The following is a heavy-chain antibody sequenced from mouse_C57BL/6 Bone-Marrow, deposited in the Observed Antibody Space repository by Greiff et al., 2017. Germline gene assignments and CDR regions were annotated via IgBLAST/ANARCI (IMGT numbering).Heavy chain of an antibody. CDR1: EYEFPSHD. CDR2: INSDCGST. V-gene: IGHV5-2*01. CDR3: ARRAMITTLFDY. Sequence: EVKVVESGGGLVQPGESLKLSCESNEYEFPSHDMSWVRKTPEKRLELVAAINSDCGSTYYPDTMERRFIISRDNTKKTLYLQMSSLRSEDTALYYCARRAMITTLFDYWGQGTTLTVSS. J-gene: IGHJ2*01. D-gene: IGHD2-1*01.